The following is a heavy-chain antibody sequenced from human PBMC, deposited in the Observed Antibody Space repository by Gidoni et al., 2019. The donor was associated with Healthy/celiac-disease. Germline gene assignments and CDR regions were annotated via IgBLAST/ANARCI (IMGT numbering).Heavy chain of an antibody. CDR3: AKWHHLLLEDYFDY. D-gene: IGHD2-2*01. V-gene: IGHV3-9*01. Sequence: EVQLVEYGGGLVQPGRSLRLSCADSGFTFSDYAMHCVRQAPGKGLDCVSDLSWNSGSIGSAASLKCRFTISLDTAKHSLYLQMNSLIADDTALYYCAKWHHLLLEDYFDYWGQGTLVTVSS. CDR1: GFTFSDYA. J-gene: IGHJ4*02. CDR2: LSWNSGSI.